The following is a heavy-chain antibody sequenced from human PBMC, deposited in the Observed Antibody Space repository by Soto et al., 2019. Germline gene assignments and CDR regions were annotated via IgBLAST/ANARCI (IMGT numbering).Heavy chain of an antibody. CDR3: ARVLGGTTIYYYYYMDV. CDR1: GGSISSYY. J-gene: IGHJ6*03. Sequence: TSETLSLTCTVSGGSISSYYWSWIRQPPGKGLEWIGYIYYSGSTNYNPSLKSRVTISVDTSKNQFSLKLSSVTAADTAVYYCARVLGGTTIYYYYYMDVWGKGTTVTVSS. V-gene: IGHV4-59*01. CDR2: IYYSGST. D-gene: IGHD1-26*01.